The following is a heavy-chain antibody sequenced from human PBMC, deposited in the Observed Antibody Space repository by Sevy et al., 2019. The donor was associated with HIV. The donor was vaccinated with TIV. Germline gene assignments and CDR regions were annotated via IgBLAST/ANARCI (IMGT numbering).Heavy chain of an antibody. J-gene: IGHJ3*02. CDR2: MSPKSGNT. D-gene: IGHD3-16*01. V-gene: IGHV1-8*02. Sequence: ASVKVSCKSSGYTFTSYDIHWVRQAPGQGLEWMGWMSPKSGNTGYAQKFQGRVTMTRDTSISTAYMELSSLRSEDTAVYYCARDRDMITFGVGEAFDIWGQGTMVTVSS. CDR1: GYTFTSYD. CDR3: ARDRDMITFGVGEAFDI.